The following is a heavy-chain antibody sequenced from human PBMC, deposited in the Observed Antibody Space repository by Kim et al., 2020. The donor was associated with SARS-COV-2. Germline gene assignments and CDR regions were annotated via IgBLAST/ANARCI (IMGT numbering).Heavy chain of an antibody. J-gene: IGHJ4*01. CDR2: ITSSSNTI. D-gene: IGHD6-19*01. CDR1: GFTFSSYS. V-gene: IGHV3-48*01. CDR3: AREWYSNGWGDY. Sequence: GGSLRLSCAASGFTFSSYSMNWVRQAPGKGLEWVSYITSSSNTIYYADSVKGRFTISRDNAKNSLYLQMNSLRAEDTAVYYCAREWYSNGWGDYWDHGT.